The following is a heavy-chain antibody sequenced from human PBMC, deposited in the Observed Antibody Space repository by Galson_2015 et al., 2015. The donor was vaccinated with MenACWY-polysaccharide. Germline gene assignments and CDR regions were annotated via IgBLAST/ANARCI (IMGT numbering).Heavy chain of an antibody. D-gene: IGHD3-16*01. V-gene: IGHV1-69*06. CDR3: ARDRVGGGITSTPYYYYYYHMHV. CDR2: IIPIFGTA. CDR1: GGTFSSYA. Sequence: SVKVSCKASGGTFSSYAISWVRQAPGQGLEWMGGIIPIFGTANYAQRFQGRVTITADKSTSTAYMELSSLRSEDTAVYYCARDRVGGGITSTPYYYYYYHMHVWVKGTLVTVSS. J-gene: IGHJ6*03.